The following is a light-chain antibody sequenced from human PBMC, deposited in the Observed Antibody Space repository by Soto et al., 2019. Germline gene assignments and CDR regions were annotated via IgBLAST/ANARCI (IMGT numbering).Light chain of an antibody. Sequence: QSALTQPASVSGSPGQSITISCTGTSSDIGNYDYVSWYQQHPGKAPKLIIYEVNNRPSGVSNRFSGSKSGNAASLTISGLQAEDEADYYCSSYTSNSTLYVFGTGTKVTVL. CDR3: SSYTSNSTLYV. CDR2: EVN. CDR1: SSDIGNYDY. V-gene: IGLV2-14*01. J-gene: IGLJ1*01.